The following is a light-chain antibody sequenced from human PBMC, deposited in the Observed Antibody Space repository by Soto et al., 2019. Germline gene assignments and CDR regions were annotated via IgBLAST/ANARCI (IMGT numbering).Light chain of an antibody. CDR2: LDSDGSH. CDR1: SGHSSYA. J-gene: IGLJ2*01. Sequence: QPVLTQSPSASASLGASVKLTCTLSSGHSSYAIAWHQQQPEKGPRYLMKLDSDGSHTKGDAIPDRFSGSSSGAERYLTISSLQSEDEADYYCQTWGTGIHVVFCGGTKLTVL. CDR3: QTWGTGIHVV. V-gene: IGLV4-69*01.